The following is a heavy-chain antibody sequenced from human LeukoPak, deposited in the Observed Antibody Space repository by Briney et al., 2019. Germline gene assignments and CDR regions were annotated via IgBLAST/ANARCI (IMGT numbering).Heavy chain of an antibody. D-gene: IGHD6-19*01. Sequence: PGGSLRLSCAASGFTFGLYTMNWVRQAPGQGLEWVSSISSSSGYIYYADSVKGRFTISRDNAENSLYLQMNSLRAEDTAIYFCAREDYGSGWTGWFDPWSQGTLVTVSS. CDR3: AREDYGSGWTGWFDP. CDR1: GFTFGLYT. CDR2: ISSSSGYI. V-gene: IGHV3-21*01. J-gene: IGHJ5*02.